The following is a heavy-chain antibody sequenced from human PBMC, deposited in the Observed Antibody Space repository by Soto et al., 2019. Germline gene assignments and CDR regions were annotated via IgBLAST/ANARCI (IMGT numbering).Heavy chain of an antibody. J-gene: IGHJ4*02. D-gene: IGHD2-8*01. CDR3: ARGMNQRYAVDY. CDR2: IYSDGSST. CDR1: GFTFSSYW. Sequence: VQLVESGGGLVQPGESLRLSCAASGFTFSSYWMHWVRQAPGKGLMWVLRIYSDGSSTNYADSVKGRFPISRDNAKNTLYLQMNSLRAEDTAVYYCARGMNQRYAVDYWGQGTLVTVSS. V-gene: IGHV3-74*01.